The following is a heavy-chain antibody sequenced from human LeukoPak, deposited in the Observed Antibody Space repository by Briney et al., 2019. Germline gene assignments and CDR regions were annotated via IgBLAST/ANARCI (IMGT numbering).Heavy chain of an antibody. J-gene: IGHJ5*02. V-gene: IGHV3-11*01. CDR3: AREYGAPYNWFDP. CDR1: GFTFSDYY. Sequence: GGSLRLSCAASGFTFSDYYMSWIRQAPGKGLEWVSHITSSGSTIYYADSVKGRFTISRDNAKNSLYLQMNSLRAEDTAVYYCAREYGAPYNWFDPWCQGTLVTVSS. CDR2: ITSSGSTI. D-gene: IGHD4-17*01.